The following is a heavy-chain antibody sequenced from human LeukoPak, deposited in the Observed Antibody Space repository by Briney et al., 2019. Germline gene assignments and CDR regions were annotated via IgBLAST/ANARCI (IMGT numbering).Heavy chain of an antibody. D-gene: IGHD3-22*01. J-gene: IGHJ3*02. V-gene: IGHV1-69*13. CDR3: ARVSSGYSGAFDI. CDR2: IIPIFGTA. Sequence: GASVKVSCKASGYTFTSYGISWVRQAPGQGLEWMGGIIPIFGTANYAQKFQGRVTITADESTSTAYMELSSLRSEDTAVYYCARVSSGYSGAFDIWGQGTMVTVSS. CDR1: GYTFTSYG.